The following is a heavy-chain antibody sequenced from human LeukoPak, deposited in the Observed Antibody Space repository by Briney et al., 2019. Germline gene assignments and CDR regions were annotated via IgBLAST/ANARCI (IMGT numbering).Heavy chain of an antibody. CDR1: GFRFSDYG. J-gene: IGHJ4*02. D-gene: IGHD3-16*02. V-gene: IGHV3-33*05. CDR3: ARLTTLDWLGKSSEGGDY. CDR2: LSYDETTQ. Sequence: GGSLRLSCAASGFRFSDYGMHWVRQAPGKGLEWVAVLSYDETTQYCAESVRGRFAVARDNSRNTLYLQMNSLSAEDTAVYYCARLTTLDWLGKSSEGGDYWGQGTLVTVSA.